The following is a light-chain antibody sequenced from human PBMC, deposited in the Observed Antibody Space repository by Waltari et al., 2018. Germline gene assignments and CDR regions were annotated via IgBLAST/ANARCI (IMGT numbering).Light chain of an antibody. CDR2: GNS. CDR1: RSHTGPGSA. Sequence: QSVLTQPPSASGAPGQRVTISCTVSRSHTGPGSAVHWGPQLPGTAPKLLIYGNSNRPSGVPDRFSGSKSGTSASLAITGLQAEDEADYYCQSYDSSLSGSWVFGGGTKLTVL. CDR3: QSYDSSLSGSWV. J-gene: IGLJ2*01. V-gene: IGLV1-40*01.